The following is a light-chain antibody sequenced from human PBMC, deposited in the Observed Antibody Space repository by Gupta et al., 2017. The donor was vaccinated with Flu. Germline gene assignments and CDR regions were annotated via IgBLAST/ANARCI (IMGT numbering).Light chain of an antibody. J-gene: IGKJ1*01. CDR3: QQHNSYPWT. CDR1: QSISTW. V-gene: IGKV1-5*03. Sequence: DIQMTQSPSTLSASVGDRVTITCRASQSISTWLAWYQQKPGKAPNLLIYKASSLESGVPSRFSGSGSGTEFTPTITSLQPDDFASYFCQQHNSYPWTFGQGTRVEIK. CDR2: KAS.